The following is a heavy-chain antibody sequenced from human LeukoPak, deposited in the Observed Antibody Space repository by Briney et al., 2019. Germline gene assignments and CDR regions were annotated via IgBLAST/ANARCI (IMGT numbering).Heavy chain of an antibody. CDR2: INPNSGGT. J-gene: IGHJ6*03. CDR1: GYTFTGYY. CDR3: AGNNGYCSSTSCYTDYYYYYMNV. V-gene: IGHV1-2*02. D-gene: IGHD2-2*02. Sequence: ASVKVSCKASGYTFTGYYMHWVRQAPGQGLEWMGWINPNSGGTNYAQKFQGRVTMTRDTSISTAYMELSRLRSDDTAVYYCAGNNGYCSSTSCYTDYYYYYMNVWGKGTTVTVSS.